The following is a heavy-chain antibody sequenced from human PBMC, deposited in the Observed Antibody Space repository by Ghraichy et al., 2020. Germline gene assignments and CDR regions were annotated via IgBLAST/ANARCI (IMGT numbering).Heavy chain of an antibody. D-gene: IGHD2-15*01. CDR1: GGSISSYY. V-gene: IGHV4-59*01. CDR2: ISDSGST. J-gene: IGHJ6*02. CDR3: ARGFRKVLVGDTKYFGLDV. Sequence: SETLSLTCTVSGGSISSYYWSWMRQPPGKGLEWIGNISDSGSTNYNPSLKSRVSISVDTSKNQLSLKVNSVSAADTAVYYCARGFRKVLVGDTKYFGLDVWGQGTTVTVSS.